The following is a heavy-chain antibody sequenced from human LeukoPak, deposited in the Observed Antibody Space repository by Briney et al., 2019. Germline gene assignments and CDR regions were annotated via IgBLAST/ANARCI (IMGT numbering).Heavy chain of an antibody. CDR1: GDSFSRYY. V-gene: IGHV4-59*01. Sequence: PSETLSLTCTVSGDSFSRYYWTWIPQPPGKGLEWIGYIYYSGSTKYNPSLKRRVTMSLDTSKNQFPLKLTSVTAADTAVYYCATGGSSSSVDYWGQGTLVTVSS. CDR3: ATGGSSSSVDY. D-gene: IGHD6-6*01. CDR2: IYYSGST. J-gene: IGHJ4*02.